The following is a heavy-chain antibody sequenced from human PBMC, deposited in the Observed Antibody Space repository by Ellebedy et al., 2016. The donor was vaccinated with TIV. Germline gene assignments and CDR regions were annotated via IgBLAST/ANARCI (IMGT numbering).Heavy chain of an antibody. V-gene: IGHV3-21*01. Sequence: GESLKISXAASGFTFSSCSMNWVRQAPGKGLEWVSSISSSSSHIYYADSVKGRFTVSRDNSKNTLYLETNSLRVADTAVYYCAKRMVAGRYYGMDVWGQGTTVTVSS. D-gene: IGHD2-15*01. CDR3: AKRMVAGRYYGMDV. CDR1: GFTFSSCS. J-gene: IGHJ6*02. CDR2: ISSSSSHI.